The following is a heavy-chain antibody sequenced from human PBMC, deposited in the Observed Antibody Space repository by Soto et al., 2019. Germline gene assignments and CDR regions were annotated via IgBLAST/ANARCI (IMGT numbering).Heavy chain of an antibody. V-gene: IGHV4-30-2*01. J-gene: IGHJ3*02. CDR1: GGSISIGGYS. Sequence: PSDTLSLTCAVSGGSISIGGYSWSWLRQPPGKGLEWIGYIYHSGSTYYNPSLKSRVTISVDRSKNQFCLKLSSVTAAGTAVYYCARDSRDCSGSSCYSVYAFDIWGQGTMVTVSS. CDR3: ARDSRDCSGSSCYSVYAFDI. CDR2: IYHSGST. D-gene: IGHD2-15*01.